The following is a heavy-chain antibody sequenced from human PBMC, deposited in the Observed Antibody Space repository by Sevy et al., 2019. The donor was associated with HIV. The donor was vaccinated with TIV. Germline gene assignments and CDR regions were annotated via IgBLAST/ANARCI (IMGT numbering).Heavy chain of an antibody. CDR2: ITAGANYI. V-gene: IGHV3-21*01. Sequence: GGSLRLSCAASGFTFSSYNMNWVRQAPGKGLEWVSSITAGANYIYYADSVKGRFTISRDNAKKSLYLQMNSLRAEDTAVYYCARDWLPADLYGMDVWGQGTTVTVSS. CDR3: ARDWLPADLYGMDV. J-gene: IGHJ6*02. CDR1: GFTFSSYN. D-gene: IGHD2-2*01.